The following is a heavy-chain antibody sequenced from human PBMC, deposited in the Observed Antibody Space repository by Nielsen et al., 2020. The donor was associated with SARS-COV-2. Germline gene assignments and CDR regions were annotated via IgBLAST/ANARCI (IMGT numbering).Heavy chain of an antibody. CDR2: TNPNNGAS. CDR3: ARHEFGGNSPIAS. J-gene: IGHJ4*02. D-gene: IGHD4-23*01. CDR1: GYTFTDYY. V-gene: IGHV1-2*06. Sequence: ASVKVSCKASGYTFTDYYIHWVRQAPGQGLEWMGRTNPNNGASDYAQKFQGRVTMTRDTSITTAYLELTSLRSEDTAVYYCARHEFGGNSPIASWGQGTLVTVSS.